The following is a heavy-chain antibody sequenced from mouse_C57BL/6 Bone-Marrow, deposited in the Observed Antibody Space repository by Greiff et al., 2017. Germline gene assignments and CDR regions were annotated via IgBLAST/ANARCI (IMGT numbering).Heavy chain of an antibody. Sequence: QVQLQQPGAELVKPGASVKLSCKASGYTFTSYWMHWVKQRPGQGLEWIGMIHPNSGSTNYNEKFNSKATLTVDKSSSTAYMQLSSLTSEDSAVYYCARYWECEFAYWGQATLVTVSA. CDR3: ARYWECEFAY. CDR2: IHPNSGST. D-gene: IGHD4-1*01. J-gene: IGHJ3*01. V-gene: IGHV1-64*01. CDR1: GYTFTSYW.